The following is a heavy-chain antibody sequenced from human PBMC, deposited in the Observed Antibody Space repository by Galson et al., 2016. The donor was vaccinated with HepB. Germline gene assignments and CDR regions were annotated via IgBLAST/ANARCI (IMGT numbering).Heavy chain of an antibody. D-gene: IGHD6-13*01. CDR3: ANQAAAGDFDY. CDR1: GFSFSSYG. J-gene: IGHJ4*02. Sequence: SLRLSCATSGFSFSSYGMHWVRQAPGKGLEWVALTSDDGTNKYYSDSVRGRFTISRDNSKNTVYLQMNSLRVEDTAVYFCANQAAAGDFDYWGQGTLVTVSS. V-gene: IGHV3-30*18. CDR2: TSDDGTNK.